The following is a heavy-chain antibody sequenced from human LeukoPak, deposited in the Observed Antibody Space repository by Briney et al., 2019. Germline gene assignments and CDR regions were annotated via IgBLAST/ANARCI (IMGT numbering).Heavy chain of an antibody. D-gene: IGHD6-19*01. J-gene: IGHJ4*02. V-gene: IGHV4-61*01. CDR1: GGSVSSGSYY. Sequence: SETLSLTCTVSGGSVSSGSYYWSWLRQPPGKGLEWIGYIYYSGSTNYNPSLKSRVTISVDTSKDQFSLKLSSVTAADTAVYYCARSGSGWTKFDSWGQGALVTVSS. CDR3: ARSGSGWTKFDS. CDR2: IYYSGST.